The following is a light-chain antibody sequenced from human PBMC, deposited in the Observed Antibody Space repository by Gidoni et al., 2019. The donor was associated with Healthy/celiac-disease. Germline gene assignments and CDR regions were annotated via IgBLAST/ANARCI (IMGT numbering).Light chain of an antibody. J-gene: IGKJ1*01. V-gene: IGKV3-11*01. CDR2: DAS. CDR3: QQRSNWPLWT. Sequence: EIVLAQSQATLSLSPAERATLSCRASQSVISYLAWYQQKPGQAPRLLIYDASNRATGIPARFSRSGSGTDFTLTISSLEPEAFAVYYCQQRSNWPLWTFGQGTKVEIK. CDR1: QSVISY.